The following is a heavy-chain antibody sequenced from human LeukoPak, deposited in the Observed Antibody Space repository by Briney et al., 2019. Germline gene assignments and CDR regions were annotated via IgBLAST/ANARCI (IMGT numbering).Heavy chain of an antibody. CDR2: IYTSGST. CDR3: ARDKDIVVVPAAMGGGGWFDP. Sequence: SETLSLTCTVSGGSVSSNYWSWIRQPAGKGLEWIGRIYTSGSTNYNPSLKSRVTMSVDTSKNQFSLKLSSVTAADTAVYYCARDKDIVVVPAAMGGGGWFDPWGQGTLVTVSS. CDR1: GGSVSSNY. J-gene: IGHJ5*02. D-gene: IGHD2-2*01. V-gene: IGHV4-4*07.